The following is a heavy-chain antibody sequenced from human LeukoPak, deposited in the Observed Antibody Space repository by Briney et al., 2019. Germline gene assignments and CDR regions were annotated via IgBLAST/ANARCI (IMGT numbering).Heavy chain of an antibody. J-gene: IGHJ5*01. V-gene: IGHV3-30*18. Sequence: GGSLRLSCAASGFTFNNYGMQRVRQTPGKGLEWVTVISHDGSVKHYADSVKGRFTISRDTSKNTVYLQMNSLRPEDTAVYYCAKEGTTYSSTWFDSWGQGTLVTVSS. CDR3: AKEGTTYSSTWFDS. CDR1: GFTFNNYG. CDR2: ISHDGSVK. D-gene: IGHD6-19*01.